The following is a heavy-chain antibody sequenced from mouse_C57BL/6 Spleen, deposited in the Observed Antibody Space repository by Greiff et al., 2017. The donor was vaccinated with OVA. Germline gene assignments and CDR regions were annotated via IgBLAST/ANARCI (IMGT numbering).Heavy chain of an antibody. V-gene: IGHV5-17*01. CDR2: ISSGSSTI. Sequence: EVMLVESGGGLVKPGGSLKLSCAASGFTFSDYGMHWVRQAPEKGLEWVAYISSGSSTIYYADTVKGRFTISRDNAKNTLFLQMTSLRSEDTAMYYCARDEIYYYGSSLSWFAYWGQGTLVTVSA. CDR3: ARDEIYYYGSSLSWFAY. D-gene: IGHD1-1*01. J-gene: IGHJ3*01. CDR1: GFTFSDYG.